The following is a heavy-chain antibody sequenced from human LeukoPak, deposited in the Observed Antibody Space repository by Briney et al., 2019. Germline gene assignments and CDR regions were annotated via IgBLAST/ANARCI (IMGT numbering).Heavy chain of an antibody. V-gene: IGHV3-15*01. CDR3: TIGYCSGGSCYGYYFDY. CDR2: IKSKTDGGTT. CDR1: GFTFSNAW. Sequence: GGSLRLSCAASGFTFSNAWMSWVRQAPGKGLEWVGRIKSKTDGGTTDYAAPVKGRFTISRDDSKNRLYLQMNSLKTEDTAVYYCTIGYCSGGSCYGYYFDYWGQGTLVTLSS. D-gene: IGHD2-15*01. J-gene: IGHJ4*02.